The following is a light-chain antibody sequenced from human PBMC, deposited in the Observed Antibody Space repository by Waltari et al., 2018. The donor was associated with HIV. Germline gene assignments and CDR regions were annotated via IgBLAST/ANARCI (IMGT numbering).Light chain of an antibody. V-gene: IGKV3-15*01. J-gene: IGKJ1*01. CDR2: AVS. CDR3: QQYSNWPRT. Sequence: EVVMTQSPATLSVSPGDRATLSCRASQSVSSNLAWYQQKPGQPPRLLIYAVSTRATGIAARFSGSGSGTEFSLTISSLQSEDYAVYYCQQYSNWPRTFGQGTKVEIK. CDR1: QSVSSN.